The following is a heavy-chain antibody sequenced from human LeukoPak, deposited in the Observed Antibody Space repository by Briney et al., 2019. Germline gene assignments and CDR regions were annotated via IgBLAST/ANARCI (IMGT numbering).Heavy chain of an antibody. CDR3: AKREAFDI. V-gene: IGHV3-30*18. J-gene: IGHJ3*02. Sequence: GGSLRLSCAASGLTFSSYGMHSVRHAPGKGLEWVAVISYDGSNKYYADSVKGRFTISRDNSKNTLYLQMNSVRAEDTAVYYCAKREAFDIWGQGTMVTVSS. CDR2: ISYDGSNK. CDR1: GLTFSSYG.